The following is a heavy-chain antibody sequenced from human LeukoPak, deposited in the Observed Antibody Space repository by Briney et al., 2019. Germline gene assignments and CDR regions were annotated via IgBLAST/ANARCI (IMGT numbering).Heavy chain of an antibody. CDR2: IYYSGST. D-gene: IGHD5-12*01. CDR3: AGAREWLLPYYFDY. Sequence: MASETLSLTCTVSGGSISSYYWSWIRQPPGKGLEWIGYIYYSGSTNYNPSLKSRVTISVDTSKNQFSLKLSSVTAADTAVYYCAGAREWLLPYYFDYWGQGTLVTVSS. CDR1: GGSISSYY. J-gene: IGHJ4*02. V-gene: IGHV4-59*01.